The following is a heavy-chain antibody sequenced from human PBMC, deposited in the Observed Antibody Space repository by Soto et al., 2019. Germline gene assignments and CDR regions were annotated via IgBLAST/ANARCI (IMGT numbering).Heavy chain of an antibody. D-gene: IGHD7-27*01. V-gene: IGHV4-59*01. Sequence: SETLSLTCAVYGGSFSGYYWSWIRQPPGKGLEWIGYIYYSGSTNYNPSLKSRVTISVDTSKNQFSLKLSSVTAADTAVYYCARRWGTYFDYWGQGTPVTVSS. CDR3: ARRWGTYFDY. J-gene: IGHJ4*02. CDR1: GGSFSGYY. CDR2: IYYSGST.